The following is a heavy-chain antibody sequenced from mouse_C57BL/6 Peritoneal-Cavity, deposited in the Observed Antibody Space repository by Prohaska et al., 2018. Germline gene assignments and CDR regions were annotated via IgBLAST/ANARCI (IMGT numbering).Heavy chain of an antibody. J-gene: IGHJ1*03. Sequence: LVVPSQSLSITCIVSGFSLTSYGVSWIRQPPGKGLEWLGAIWGDGSTNYHSALISRLSISKNNSKSQVFLKLNVLQTNDTTTYYVAKPDYYGSSYWYFDVWGTGTTVTVSS. CDR2: IWGDGST. CDR1: GFSLTSYG. V-gene: IGHV2-3*01. CDR3: AKPDYYGSSYWYFDV. D-gene: IGHD1-1*01.